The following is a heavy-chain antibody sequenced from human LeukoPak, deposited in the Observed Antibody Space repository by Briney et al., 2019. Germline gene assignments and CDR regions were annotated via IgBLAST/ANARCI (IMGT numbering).Heavy chain of an antibody. D-gene: IGHD2-2*01. CDR1: GFTFSSYE. CDR2: ISTSGGTI. V-gene: IGHV3-48*03. J-gene: IGHJ4*02. Sequence: DPGGSLRLSCAASGFTFSSYEMNWVRQAPGKGLEWVSYISTSGGTIYYADSVKGRFTISRDNAKNSLYLQMNSLRAEDTAVYYCARERSCTSNSCLPFDYWGQGTLVTVSS. CDR3: ARERSCTSNSCLPFDY.